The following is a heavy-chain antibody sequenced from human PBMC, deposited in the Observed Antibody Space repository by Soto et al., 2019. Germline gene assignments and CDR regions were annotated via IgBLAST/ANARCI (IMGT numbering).Heavy chain of an antibody. CDR1: GFIFNTYD. J-gene: IGHJ6*02. D-gene: IGHD2-2*01. Sequence: QVQLVESGGGVVQPGRSLRLSCAASGFIFNTYDMHWVRQAPGKGLEWVAVISYDGSNKYYADSVKGRLTISRDNSKKMLYLQMNSLRPEDTAVYYCAKGQHCSRTSCYFYYYGMDVWGQGTKVAVSS. V-gene: IGHV3-30*18. CDR3: AKGQHCSRTSCYFYYYGMDV. CDR2: ISYDGSNK.